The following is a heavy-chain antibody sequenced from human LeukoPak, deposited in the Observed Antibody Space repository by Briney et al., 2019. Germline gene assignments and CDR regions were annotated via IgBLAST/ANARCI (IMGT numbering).Heavy chain of an antibody. Sequence: PGGSLRLSCAASGFTFSSYAMYWVRQAPGKGLEWVSAISGSGGSTYYADSVKGRFTISRDNSKNTLYLQMNSLRAEDTAVYYCARRIAAAGPGDYWGQGTLVTVSS. CDR3: ARRIAAAGPGDY. CDR2: ISGSGGST. J-gene: IGHJ4*02. D-gene: IGHD6-13*01. CDR1: GFTFSSYA. V-gene: IGHV3-23*01.